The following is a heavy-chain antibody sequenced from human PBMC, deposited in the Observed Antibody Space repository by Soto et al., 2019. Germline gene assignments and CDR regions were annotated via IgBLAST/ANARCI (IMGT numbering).Heavy chain of an antibody. V-gene: IGHV1-18*01. D-gene: IGHD2-2*01. CDR3: ARDVDIVVVPAATPEYFQH. Sequence: GASVKVSCKASGYTFTSYGISWVRQAPGQGLEWMGWISAYNGNTNYAQKLQGRVTMTTDTSTSTAYMELRSLRSDDTAVYYCARDVDIVVVPAATPEYFQHWGQGTLVTVSS. CDR2: ISAYNGNT. CDR1: GYTFTSYG. J-gene: IGHJ1*01.